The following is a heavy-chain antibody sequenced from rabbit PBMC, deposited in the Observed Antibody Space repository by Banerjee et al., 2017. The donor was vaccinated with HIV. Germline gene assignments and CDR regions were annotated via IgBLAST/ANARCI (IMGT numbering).Heavy chain of an antibody. Sequence: LEWIACINTSSGNAVYANWAKGRFTISKTSSTTVTLQMTSLTAADTATYFCARDGYAGHGYPNLWGPGTLVTVS. CDR2: INTSSGNA. D-gene: IGHD4-2*01. J-gene: IGHJ4*01. V-gene: IGHV1S40*01. CDR3: ARDGYAGHGYPNL.